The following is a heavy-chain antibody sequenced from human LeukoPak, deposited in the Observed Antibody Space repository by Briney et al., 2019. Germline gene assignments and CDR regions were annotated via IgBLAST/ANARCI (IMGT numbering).Heavy chain of an antibody. CDR1: GYTFSSYG. CDR2: INTYNGNT. Sequence: EASVTVSCKASGYTFSSYGISWVRQAPGQGLEWMGWINTYNGNTNYAQKLQDRVTMTTDTSTSTAYMELRSLRVDDTAVYYCARDPRDYTNSFEFHYWGQGTLITVSS. V-gene: IGHV1-18*01. CDR3: ARDPRDYTNSFEFHY. J-gene: IGHJ4*02. D-gene: IGHD4-11*01.